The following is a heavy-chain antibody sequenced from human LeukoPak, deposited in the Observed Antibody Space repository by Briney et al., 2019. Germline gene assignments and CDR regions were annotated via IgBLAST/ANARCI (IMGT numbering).Heavy chain of an antibody. D-gene: IGHD3/OR15-3a*01. CDR1: GYTFTSYA. Sequence: ASVKVSCKASGYTFTSYAMHWVRQAPGQRLEWMGWINADNGNTKYSQKFQGRVTITRDTSTSTAYMELSSLRSEDTAVYYCARGPDLVWPMRPFDYWARGTLVSVFS. CDR3: ARGPDLVWPMRPFDY. CDR2: INADNGNT. J-gene: IGHJ4*02. V-gene: IGHV1-3*01.